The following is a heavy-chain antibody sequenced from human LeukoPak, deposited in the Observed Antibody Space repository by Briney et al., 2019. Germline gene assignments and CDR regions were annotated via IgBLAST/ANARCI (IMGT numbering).Heavy chain of an antibody. CDR2: ISYDGSNK. V-gene: IGHV3-30-3*01. D-gene: IGHD4-11*01. J-gene: IGHJ4*02. CDR1: GFTFSSFA. Sequence: PGRSLRLSCAASGFTFSSFAMHWVRQAPGKGLEWVAVISYDGSNKYYAESVKGRFTISRDNSKNTMYLQMNSLRAEDTAVYCCARGQYSNYDFDYWGQGTLVTVSS. CDR3: ARGQYSNYDFDY.